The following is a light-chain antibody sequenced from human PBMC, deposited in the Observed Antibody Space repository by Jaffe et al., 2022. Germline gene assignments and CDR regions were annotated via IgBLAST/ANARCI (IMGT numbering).Light chain of an antibody. Sequence: QLVLTQSPSASASLGASVKLTCTLSRGHNIYAIAWHQQQPEKGPRYLMKVNNDGSHSKGDGIPDRFSGSRSGAERYLTISSLQSEDEADYYCQTWGTGIRVFGGGTKLTVL. CDR3: QTWGTGIRV. J-gene: IGLJ3*02. V-gene: IGLV4-69*01. CDR1: RGHNIYA. CDR2: VNNDGSH.